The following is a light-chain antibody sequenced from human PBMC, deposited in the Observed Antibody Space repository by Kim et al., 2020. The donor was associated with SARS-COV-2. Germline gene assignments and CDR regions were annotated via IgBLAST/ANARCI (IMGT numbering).Light chain of an antibody. CDR1: SSKIGSNT. J-gene: IGLJ2*01. CDR3: AAWDDSLKGV. CDR2: SNN. V-gene: IGLV1-44*01. Sequence: PGQRVTISCSGSSSKIGSNTVNWYQQLPGTAPKLLIYSNNQRPSGVPDRFSGSKSGTSASLAISGLQSEDEADYYCAAWDDSLKGVFGGGTQLTVL.